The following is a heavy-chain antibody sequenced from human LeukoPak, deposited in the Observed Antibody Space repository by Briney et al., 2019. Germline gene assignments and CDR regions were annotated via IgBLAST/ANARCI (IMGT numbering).Heavy chain of an antibody. J-gene: IGHJ4*02. CDR2: IYGDGSFT. CDR3: AKDRVAAAVYFFDY. CDR1: GFTFSNFW. D-gene: IGHD6-13*01. Sequence: PGGSLRLSCAASGFTFSNFWMHWVRQAPGKGLVWVALIYGDGSFTRYADSVKGRFTISRDNAKNSLYLQMNSLRAEDTALYYCAKDRVAAAVYFFDYWGQGTLVTVSS. V-gene: IGHV3-74*01.